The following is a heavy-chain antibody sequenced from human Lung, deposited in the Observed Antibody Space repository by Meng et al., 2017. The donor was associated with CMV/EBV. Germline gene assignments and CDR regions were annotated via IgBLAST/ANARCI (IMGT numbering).Heavy chain of an antibody. V-gene: IGHV1-18*01. D-gene: IGHD6-13*01. J-gene: IGHJ2*01. CDR1: GYIFTNYD. CDR3: ARYVPNGSFWYFDF. Sequence: VQSGAHAKKPGASMKGSCKASGYIFTNYDISWVRQAPGQGLEWMGWISVKNGEATYPQNFQGRVTMTTDTTTSTAYMELRSLTSDDTAVYYCARYVPNGSFWYFDFWGRGTLVTVSS. CDR2: ISVKNGEA.